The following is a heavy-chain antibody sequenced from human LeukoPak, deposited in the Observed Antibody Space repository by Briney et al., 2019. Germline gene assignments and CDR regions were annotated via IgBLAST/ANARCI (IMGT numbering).Heavy chain of an antibody. CDR3: ARDLVYGDYPGHDAFDI. CDR1: GGSISSYY. CDR2: IYYSGST. J-gene: IGHJ3*02. D-gene: IGHD4-17*01. Sequence: KASETLSLTCTVSGGSISSYYWSWLRQPPGKGLEWLGYIYYSGSTNYNPSLKSRVTISVDTSKNQFSLKLSSVTAADTAVYYCARDLVYGDYPGHDAFDIWGQGTIDPVSS. V-gene: IGHV4-59*01.